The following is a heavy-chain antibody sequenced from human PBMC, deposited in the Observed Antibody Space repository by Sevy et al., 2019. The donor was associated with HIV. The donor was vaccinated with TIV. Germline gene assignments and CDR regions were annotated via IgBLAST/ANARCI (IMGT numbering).Heavy chain of an antibody. CDR2: IKSKTDGGTT. CDR3: TTESKSLGLAALLDY. CDR1: GFTFSNAW. V-gene: IGHV3-15*01. Sequence: GGSLRLSCVASGFTFSNAWMSWVRQAPGKGLEWVGRIKSKTDGGTTDYAASVKGRFTISRDDSKNTLYLQMNSLKTEDTAIYYCTTESKSLGLAALLDYWGQGTLVTASS. J-gene: IGHJ4*02. D-gene: IGHD1-7*01.